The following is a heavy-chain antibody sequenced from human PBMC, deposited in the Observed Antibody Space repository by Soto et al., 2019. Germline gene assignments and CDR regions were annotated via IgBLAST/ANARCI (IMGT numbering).Heavy chain of an antibody. V-gene: IGHV1-18*01. CDR1: GYTFTNFG. CDR3: AREGYDYVWGSYRYIRGYDAFDI. CDR2: ISAYNGNT. Sequence: GASVKVSCKASGYTFTNFGISWVRQAPGQGLEWMGWISAYNGNTNYAQKFQGRVAMTTDRSTGTAYMELRSLRSDDTAVYYCAREGYDYVWGSYRYIRGYDAFDIWGQGTMVTVSS. J-gene: IGHJ3*02. D-gene: IGHD3-16*02.